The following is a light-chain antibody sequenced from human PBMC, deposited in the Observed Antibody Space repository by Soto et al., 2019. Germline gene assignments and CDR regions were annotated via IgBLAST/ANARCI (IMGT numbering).Light chain of an antibody. CDR1: SSYIGIYKY. CDR3: SSYTTSSTRV. J-gene: IGLJ1*01. V-gene: IGLV2-14*01. Sequence: HSVLTQPASVSGSPGQSIAISCTGSSSYIGIYKYVSWYQQHPGKVPKLIIYEVTNRPSGVSNRFSGSKSGNTASLTISGLQAEDEADYYCSSYTTSSTRVFGPGTKVTVL. CDR2: EVT.